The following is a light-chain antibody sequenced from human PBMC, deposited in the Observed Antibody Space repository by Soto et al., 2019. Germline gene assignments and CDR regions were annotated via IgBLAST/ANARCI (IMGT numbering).Light chain of an antibody. V-gene: IGLV2-14*01. CDR3: SSYISSRAYV. CDR2: EVS. J-gene: IGLJ1*01. Sequence: QSALAQPASVSGSPGQSITISCTGTSSDVGGYNYVSWYQQQSGKAPKLMIHEVSNRPSGVSNRFSGSKSGNTASLTISGLQAEEEAPYYCSSYISSRAYVFGIGTKVTVL. CDR1: SSDVGGYNY.